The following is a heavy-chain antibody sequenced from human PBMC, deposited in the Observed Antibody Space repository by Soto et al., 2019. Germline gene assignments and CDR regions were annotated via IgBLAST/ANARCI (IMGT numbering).Heavy chain of an antibody. Sequence: QVQLVQSGAEVKKPGSSVKVSCTASGGTFSSYAISWVRQAPGQGLEWMGGIIPIFGTANYAQKFQGRVTITADESTSTAYMELSSLRSEDTAVYYCARGSDYVWGSYRYSRAWYFDLWGRGTLVTVSS. CDR2: IIPIFGTA. D-gene: IGHD3-16*02. CDR3: ARGSDYVWGSYRYSRAWYFDL. CDR1: GGTFSSYA. V-gene: IGHV1-69*01. J-gene: IGHJ2*01.